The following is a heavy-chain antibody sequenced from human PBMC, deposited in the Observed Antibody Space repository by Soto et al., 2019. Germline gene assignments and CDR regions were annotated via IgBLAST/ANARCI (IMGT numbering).Heavy chain of an antibody. D-gene: IGHD1-26*01. CDR3: VKSRGGASYTIWSFAS. Sequence: EVQLLDSGGGLVQPGGSLRLSCAASGFTFSCCAMSWVRPAPGKGLEWGSTIHDDGDYMQYTDAVKGRFTISRGNSRKALYLRMESRRGDDTVVYYCVKSRGGASYTIWSFASWGRGTLVTVSS. CDR2: IHDDGDYM. CDR1: GFTFSCCA. V-gene: IGHV3-23*01. J-gene: IGHJ2*01.